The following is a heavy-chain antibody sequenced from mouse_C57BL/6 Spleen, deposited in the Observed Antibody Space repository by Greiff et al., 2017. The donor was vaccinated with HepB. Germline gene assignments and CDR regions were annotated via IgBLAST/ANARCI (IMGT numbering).Heavy chain of an antibody. CDR1: GYTFTSYW. CDR3: AKTLYGSSPHWYFDV. D-gene: IGHD1-1*01. Sequence: VQLQQSGAELAKPGASVKLSCKASGYTFTSYWMHWVKQRPGQGLEWIGYINPSSGYTKYNQKFKDKATLTADKSSSTAYRQLSSLTYEDSAVYYCAKTLYGSSPHWYFDVWGTGTTVTVSS. J-gene: IGHJ1*03. CDR2: INPSSGYT. V-gene: IGHV1-7*01.